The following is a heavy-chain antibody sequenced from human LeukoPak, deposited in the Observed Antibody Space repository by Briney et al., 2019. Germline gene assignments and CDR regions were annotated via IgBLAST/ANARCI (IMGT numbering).Heavy chain of an antibody. Sequence: GASVKVSCKASGYTFTSYGISWVRQAPGQGLEWMGWISAYNGNTNYAQKLQGRVTMTTGTSTSAAYMELRSLRSDDTAVYYCARDGCSSTSCYGYGMDVWGKGTTVTVSS. V-gene: IGHV1-18*04. CDR1: GYTFTSYG. CDR3: ARDGCSSTSCYGYGMDV. J-gene: IGHJ6*04. D-gene: IGHD2-2*01. CDR2: ISAYNGNT.